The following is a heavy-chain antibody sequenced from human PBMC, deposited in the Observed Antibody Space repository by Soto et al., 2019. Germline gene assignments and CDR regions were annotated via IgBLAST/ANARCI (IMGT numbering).Heavy chain of an antibody. Sequence: EVQLVESGGGLVQPGESLRLSCAASGFTFSNYWMHWVRQAPGKGLEWVSRIDSDGSRITYADFVKGRFTISRDNAKNTVYLHMNSLTAEDTAVYYCVRTSLVVAVATREDFWRQGTLVPVSS. V-gene: IGHV3-74*01. J-gene: IGHJ4*02. CDR1: GFTFSNYW. CDR2: IDSDGSRI. D-gene: IGHD2-15*01. CDR3: VRTSLVVAVATREDF.